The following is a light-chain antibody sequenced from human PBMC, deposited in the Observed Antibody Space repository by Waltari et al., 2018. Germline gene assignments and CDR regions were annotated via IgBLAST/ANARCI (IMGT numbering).Light chain of an antibody. CDR3: SSYTTSSAPGV. J-gene: IGLJ1*01. CDR2: EVS. CDR1: DSDVGDYDF. Sequence: QSALTQPASVAGPPGQSINIPCSGTDSDVGDYDFVSWYQQQPGKSPHLIIYEVSNRPSGISNRFSASKSGNTASLTISGLQAEDEADYYCSSYTTSSAPGVFGTGTRVTVL. V-gene: IGLV2-14*01.